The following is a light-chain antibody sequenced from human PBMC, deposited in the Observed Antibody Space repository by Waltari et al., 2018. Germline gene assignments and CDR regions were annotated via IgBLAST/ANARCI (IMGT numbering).Light chain of an antibody. Sequence: DIHMTQSPSSLSAPVGDRVTITCQASQDIKKSLNWSHQKAGKAPKVLIFDASNSQTGAPSRFSGSGSGTDFTFIISSLQPEDMGTYYCQQYHSVPLTFGGGTKVEIK. CDR3: QQYHSVPLT. CDR2: DAS. CDR1: QDIKKS. J-gene: IGKJ4*01. V-gene: IGKV1-33*01.